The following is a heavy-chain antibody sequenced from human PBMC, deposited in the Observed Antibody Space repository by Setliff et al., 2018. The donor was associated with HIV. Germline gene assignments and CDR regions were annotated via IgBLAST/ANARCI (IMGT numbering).Heavy chain of an antibody. CDR1: GGTFSSYA. CDR2: IIPIFGTP. V-gene: IGHV1-69*13. J-gene: IGHJ6*04. Sequence: ASVKVSCKASGGTFSSYAISWVRQAPGQGLEWMGRIIPIFGTPNYAQKCKGRLTITADESTSTVYMELSSLRSEDTAVYYCARDSRDIVVVIAPEPEPYYYYGMDVWGEGTTVTVSS. CDR3: ARDSRDIVVVIAPEPEPYYYYGMDV. D-gene: IGHD2-15*01.